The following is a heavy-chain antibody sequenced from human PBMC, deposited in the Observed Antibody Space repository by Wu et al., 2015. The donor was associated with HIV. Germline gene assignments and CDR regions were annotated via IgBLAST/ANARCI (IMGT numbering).Heavy chain of an antibody. Sequence: QVQLVQFGAEVKKPGSSVKVTCKASGDGFTSYAVSWVRQAPGQGLEWMGRIVPILGTTTYAQKFQGRVTITADESTRTAYMDLSSLRLEDTAIYYCATTGATVVVMDALDMWGQGTMVTVSS. CDR1: GDGFTSYA. J-gene: IGHJ3*02. V-gene: IGHV1-69*11. D-gene: IGHD3-22*01. CDR3: ATTGATVVVMDALDM. CDR2: IVPILGTT.